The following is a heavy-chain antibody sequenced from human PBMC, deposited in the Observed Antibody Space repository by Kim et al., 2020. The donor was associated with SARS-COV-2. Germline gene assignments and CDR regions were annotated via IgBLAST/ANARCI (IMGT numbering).Heavy chain of an antibody. CDR3: ARDRYGSGLSYYFDY. CDR2: ISAYNGNT. D-gene: IGHD3-10*01. J-gene: IGHJ4*02. Sequence: ASVKVSCKASGYTFTSYGISWVRQAPGQGLEWMGWISAYNGNTNYAQKLQGRVTMTTDTSTSTAYMELRSLRSDDTAVYYCARDRYGSGLSYYFDYWGQGTLVTVSS. CDR1: GYTFTSYG. V-gene: IGHV1-18*01.